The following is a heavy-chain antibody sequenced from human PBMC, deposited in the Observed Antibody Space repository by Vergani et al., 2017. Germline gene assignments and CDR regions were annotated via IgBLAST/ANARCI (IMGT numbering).Heavy chain of an antibody. CDR2: VFYGGRT. CDR1: GDSISTSSYA. V-gene: IGHV4-39*01. D-gene: IGHD2-21*01. Sequence: QMQLQESGPGLVKPSETLSLSCTVSGDSISTSSYAWGWIRQPPGNTLEGIGTVFYGGRTSYNPSLKSRVTLSLDTSKKQISLHLTSVTAADTAVYYCARHISVVRPSSMTAFDYWGQGTLVTVSS. J-gene: IGHJ4*02. CDR3: ARHISVVRPSSMTAFDY.